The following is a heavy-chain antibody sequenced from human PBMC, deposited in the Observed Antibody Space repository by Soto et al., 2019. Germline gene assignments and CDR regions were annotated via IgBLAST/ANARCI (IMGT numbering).Heavy chain of an antibody. V-gene: IGHV1-69*05. Sequence: ASVKVSCKATRGTFSSYAISWVRQAPGQGLEWLGWTIPNFGTANYAQKFQGRVTMTTDTSTSTVYMELRSLRSDDTAVYYCARDSTNRAKFDYWGQGTLVTVSS. CDR3: ARDSTNRAKFDY. J-gene: IGHJ4*02. CDR2: TIPNFGTA. D-gene: IGHD2-8*01. CDR1: RGTFSSYA.